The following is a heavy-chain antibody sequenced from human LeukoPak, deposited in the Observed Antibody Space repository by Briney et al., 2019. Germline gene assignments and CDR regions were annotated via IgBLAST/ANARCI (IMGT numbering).Heavy chain of an antibody. CDR3: ARGRSYGFDFDS. J-gene: IGHJ4*02. CDR1: GVSINTCCYY. Sequence: SETLSLTCDVSGVSINTCCYYWTWIRQPPGKGLEWIGYKYYSGSTRYNSSLRSRLTISLDSSKNQFSLRLTSVTAADTAVYYCARGRSYGFDFDSWGPGTLVTVSS. D-gene: IGHD5-18*01. CDR2: KYYSGST. V-gene: IGHV4-61*01.